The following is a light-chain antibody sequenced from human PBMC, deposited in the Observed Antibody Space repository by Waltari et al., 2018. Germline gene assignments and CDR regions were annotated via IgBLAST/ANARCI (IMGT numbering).Light chain of an antibody. Sequence: QSVLTQPPSVSGAPGQTVTLSCTGRSSNTGAAYGVHWHQQLPGTAPTPLIDNGANRPSGVPDRFSCSRSGTSASLAITGLQAEDEADYFCHSYDRSLDGVVFGGGTKLTVL. V-gene: IGLV1-40*01. CDR1: SSNTGAAYG. CDR3: HSYDRSLDGVV. CDR2: NGA. J-gene: IGLJ2*01.